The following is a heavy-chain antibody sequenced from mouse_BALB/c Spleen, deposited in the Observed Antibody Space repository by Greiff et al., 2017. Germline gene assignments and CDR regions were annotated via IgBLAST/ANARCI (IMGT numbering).Heavy chain of an antibody. V-gene: IGHV4-1*02. CDR1: GFDFSRYW. Sequence: EVKLMESGGGLVQPGGSLKLSCAASGFDFSRYWMSWVRQAPGKGLEWIGEINPDSSTINYTPSLKDKFIISRDNAKNTLYLQMSKVRSEDTALYYCARRRVYYRYDGRYFDVWGAGTTVTVSS. CDR2: INPDSSTI. J-gene: IGHJ1*01. CDR3: ARRRVYYRYDGRYFDV. D-gene: IGHD2-14*01.